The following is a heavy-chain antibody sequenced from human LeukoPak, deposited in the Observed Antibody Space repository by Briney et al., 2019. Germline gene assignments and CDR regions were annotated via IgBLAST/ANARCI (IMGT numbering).Heavy chain of an antibody. CDR3: ARRRRSNWAFDS. V-gene: IGHV4-59*08. CDR1: GGSVDGYY. Sequence: SETLSLTCTVSGGSVDGYYWSWIRQPPGKELEWIGNIYYSGSTNYNPSLKSRVTISGDTSRNHFSLSLSPVTAADTAVYYCARRRRSNWAFDSWGQGTLVTVSS. CDR2: IYYSGST. J-gene: IGHJ4*02. D-gene: IGHD1-1*01.